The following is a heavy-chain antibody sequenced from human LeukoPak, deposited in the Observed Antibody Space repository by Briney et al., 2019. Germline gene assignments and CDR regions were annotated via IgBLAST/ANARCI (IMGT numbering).Heavy chain of an antibody. CDR2: IYSGGNT. CDR1: DGSINSDTYY. Sequence: PSGTLSLTCSVSDGSINSDTYYWGWIRQPPGKGLEWIASIYSGGNTFYNPSLKSRVTISIDTSKKQFSLKLTSVTAADTAVYYCARDQRSLFDVWGQGSLVTVSS. J-gene: IGHJ4*02. CDR3: ARDQRSLFDV. D-gene: IGHD1-26*01. V-gene: IGHV4-39*07.